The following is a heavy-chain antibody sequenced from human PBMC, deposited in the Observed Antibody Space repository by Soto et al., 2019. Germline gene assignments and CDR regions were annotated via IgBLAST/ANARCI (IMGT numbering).Heavy chain of an antibody. J-gene: IGHJ6*02. CDR3: ARVVGGYSYGMDV. CDR2: IYHSGST. V-gene: IGHV4-4*02. Sequence: QVQLQESGPGLVKPSGTLSLTCAVSGGSISSSNWWSWVRQPPGKGLEWIGEIYHSGSTNYNPSLKSRMTISVDKSKNQFSLKLSSVTGADTAVYYGARVVGGYSYGMDVWGQGTTVTVSS. D-gene: IGHD2-2*01. CDR1: GGSISSSNW.